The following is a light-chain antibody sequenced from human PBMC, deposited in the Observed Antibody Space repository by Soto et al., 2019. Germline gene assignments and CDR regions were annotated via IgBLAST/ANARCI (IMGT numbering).Light chain of an antibody. CDR1: QSVSNN. Sequence: EIVMTQSPATLSVSPGERATVPCRASQSVSNNLAWYQQKPGQAPRLLIYDASNRATGIPARFSGSGSGTDFTLTISSLEPEDFAVYYCQQRSYPITFGQGTRLE. J-gene: IGKJ5*01. CDR3: QQRSYPIT. V-gene: IGKV3-11*01. CDR2: DAS.